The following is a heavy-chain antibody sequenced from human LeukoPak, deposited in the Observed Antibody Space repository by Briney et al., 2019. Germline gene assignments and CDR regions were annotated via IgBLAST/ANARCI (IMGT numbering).Heavy chain of an antibody. CDR3: ARAGWIITSGIDY. CDR1: GYSNSRGYN. J-gene: IGHJ4*02. CDR2: IYHTGST. D-gene: IGHD3-10*01. Sequence: SETLSLTCSVSGYSNSRGYNWAWIRQPPGKGLEWIGTIYHTGSTYYTPSLGSRVTISVDTSKNEFSPNLNSVTAADTAVYYCARAGWIITSGIDYWGQGALVTVSS. V-gene: IGHV4-38-2*02.